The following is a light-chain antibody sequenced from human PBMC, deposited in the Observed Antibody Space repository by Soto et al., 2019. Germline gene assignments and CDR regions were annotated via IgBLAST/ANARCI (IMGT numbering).Light chain of an antibody. CDR3: QQSYSTPWT. CDR1: QSVSSN. J-gene: IGKJ1*01. V-gene: IGKV3-15*01. CDR2: GAS. Sequence: EIMITHPQATLSVFACEGATLSSMSSQSVSSNLAWYQQKPGQAPRLLIYGASTRATGIPARFSGSGSGTEFTLTISSLQAEDFATYYCQQSYSTPWTFGQGTKVDIK.